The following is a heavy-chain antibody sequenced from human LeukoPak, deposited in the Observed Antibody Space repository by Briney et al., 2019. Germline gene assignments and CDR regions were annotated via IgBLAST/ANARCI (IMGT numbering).Heavy chain of an antibody. CDR2: NYPGDSDT. CDR1: GYSFTSYW. D-gene: IGHD4-23*01. J-gene: IGHJ6*03. Sequence: GGSLKISWKGSGYSFTSYWNGWVRQRPGKGLGGMGINYPGDSDTRYSPSFQGQVNSSADKSISTAYLQWSSLKASDTAMYYCARLAAGGKPITDYYYYYMDVWGKGTTVTVSS. V-gene: IGHV5-51*01. CDR3: ARLAAGGKPITDYYYYYMDV.